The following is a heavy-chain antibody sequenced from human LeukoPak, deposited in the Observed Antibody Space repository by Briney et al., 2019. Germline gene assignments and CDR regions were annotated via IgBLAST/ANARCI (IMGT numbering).Heavy chain of an antibody. D-gene: IGHD3-3*01. CDR1: GGSISSYY. V-gene: IGHV4-59*08. J-gene: IGHJ4*02. Sequence: SETLSLTCTASGGSISSYYWSWIRQPPGKGLEWIGYSYYSGTTTPHPSLKSRVTISVDPSKNQFSLGLTSVTAADTAVYYCARHGGSGSFDYWGQGTLVTVSS. CDR3: ARHGGSGSFDY. CDR2: SYYSGTT.